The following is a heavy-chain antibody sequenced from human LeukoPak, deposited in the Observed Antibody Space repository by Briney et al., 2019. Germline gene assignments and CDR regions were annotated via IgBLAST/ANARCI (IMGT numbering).Heavy chain of an antibody. CDR2: IYYSGST. D-gene: IGHD6-13*01. V-gene: IGHV4-59*12. CDR3: ARGSSSSSWYFDY. J-gene: IGHJ4*02. Sequence: SSETLSLTCTVSGGSISSYYWSWIRQPPGKGLEWIGYIYYSGSTNYNPSLKSRVTISVDTSKDQFSLQLNSVTPEDTAVYYCARGSSSSSWYFDYWGQGTLVTVSS. CDR1: GGSISSYY.